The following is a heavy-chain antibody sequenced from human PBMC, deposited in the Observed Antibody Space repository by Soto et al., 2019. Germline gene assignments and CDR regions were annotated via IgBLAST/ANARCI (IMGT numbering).Heavy chain of an antibody. D-gene: IGHD3-10*01. CDR3: ARDMVRGLYPEDFQL. J-gene: IGHJ1*01. Sequence: EVQLVESGGGLVQPGGSLRLSCAASGFTVSSNYMSWVRQAPGKGLEWVSVIYAGGSTYYADSVKGRFTIARDNSKNTLYLQMNSLRAEDTAVYYCARDMVRGLYPEDFQLWGQGTLVTVAS. CDR2: IYAGGST. V-gene: IGHV3-66*01. CDR1: GFTVSSNY.